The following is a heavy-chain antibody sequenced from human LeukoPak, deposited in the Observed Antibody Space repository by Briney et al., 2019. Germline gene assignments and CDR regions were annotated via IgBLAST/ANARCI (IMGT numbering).Heavy chain of an antibody. CDR3: ASGRDDAFDI. CDR1: GGSISSSSYY. Sequence: PSETLSLTCSVSGGSISSSSYYWGWIRQAPGKGLEWIGSIYYSGSTYYNPSLKSRVTISVDTSKNQFSLKLSSVTAADTAVYYCASGRDDAFDIWGQGTMVTVSS. J-gene: IGHJ3*02. CDR2: IYYSGST. V-gene: IGHV4-39*07.